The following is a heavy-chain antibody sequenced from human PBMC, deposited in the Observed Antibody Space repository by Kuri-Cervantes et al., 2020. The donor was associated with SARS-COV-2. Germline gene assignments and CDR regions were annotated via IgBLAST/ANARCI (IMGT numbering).Heavy chain of an antibody. CDR1: GFSFSSYA. J-gene: IGHJ6*02. V-gene: IGHV3-23*01. D-gene: IGHD1-7*01. Sequence: LSLTCAASGFSFSSYAMSWVRQAPGKGLEWVSVISGSGTSAYYADSVQGRFTISRDNSKNTLYLQMNSLRAEDTAVYFCAKDPTATTEYYCAIDVWGQGTTVTVSS. CDR2: ISGSGTSA. CDR3: AKDPTATTEYYCAIDV.